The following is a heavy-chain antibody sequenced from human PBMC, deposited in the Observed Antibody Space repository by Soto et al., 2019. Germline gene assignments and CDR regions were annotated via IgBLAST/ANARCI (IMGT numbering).Heavy chain of an antibody. CDR1: VGSISSTHLY. CDR2: IFSSGYT. V-gene: IGHV4-39*07. J-gene: IGHJ5*02. D-gene: IGHD2-2*01. CDR3: ARVGCSSTSCYAWDNWFDP. Sequence: PSANLSLTSTVTVGSISSTHLYCACFRQPPAKGLEWIASIFSSGYTYYNPSLKCRVTISVDTSKNQFSLKLSSVTAADTAVYYCARVGCSSTSCYAWDNWFDPWGQGTLVTVS.